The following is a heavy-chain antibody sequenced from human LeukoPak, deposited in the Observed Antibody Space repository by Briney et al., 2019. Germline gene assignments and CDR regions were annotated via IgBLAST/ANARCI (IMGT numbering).Heavy chain of an antibody. CDR2: IDTAGNT. D-gene: IGHD3-16*01. Sequence: PGGSLRLSCGASGLTFSNYDMHWVRQATGKGLEWVSAIDTAGNTFYPGSVRGRFTISRENAKNSLYLQMNNVRAGDTAVYYCARTSKVTSVMDIWGQGTMVTVSS. CDR3: ARTSKVTSVMDI. CDR1: GLTFSNYD. V-gene: IGHV3-13*01. J-gene: IGHJ3*02.